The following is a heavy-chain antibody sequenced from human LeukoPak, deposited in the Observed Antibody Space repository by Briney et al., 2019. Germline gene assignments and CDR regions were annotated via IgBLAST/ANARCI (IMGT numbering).Heavy chain of an antibody. CDR2: IYYSGST. D-gene: IGHD3-3*01. CDR1: GGSISSYY. J-gene: IGHJ5*02. CDR3: ARQNRYYGDSRVVWFDP. V-gene: IGHV4-59*08. Sequence: SETLSLTCTVSGGSISSYYWSWIRQPAGKGLEWIGYIYYSGSTNYNPSLKSRVTISVDTSKNQFSLKLSSVTAADTAVYYCARQNRYYGDSRVVWFDPWGQGTLVTVSS.